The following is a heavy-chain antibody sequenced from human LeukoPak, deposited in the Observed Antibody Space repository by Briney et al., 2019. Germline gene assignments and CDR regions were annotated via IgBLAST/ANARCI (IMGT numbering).Heavy chain of an antibody. J-gene: IGHJ4*02. D-gene: IGHD6-13*01. CDR1: GLTVSSNY. V-gene: IGHV3-53*04. CDR3: ARGTGYSSGWYTLLFDY. Sequence: GGSLRLSCAASGLTVSSNYMSWVRQAPGEGLEWVSVIYSGGSTYYADSVKGRFTISRHNSKNTLYLQMNSLRAKDTAVYYCARGTGYSSGWYTLLFDYWGQGTLVTVSS. CDR2: IYSGGST.